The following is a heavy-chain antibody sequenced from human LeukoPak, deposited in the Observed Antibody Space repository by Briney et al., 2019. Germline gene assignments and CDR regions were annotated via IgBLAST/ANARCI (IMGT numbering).Heavy chain of an antibody. Sequence: GGSLRLSCAAAGFTFSSYEINWVRQAPGKGLEWVSSISSSGSTMYYADSVKGRFTISRDNAKNSLYLQMNSLRAEDTAVYYCARVDTSGFYPWGQGTLVTVSS. CDR3: ARVDTSGFYP. J-gene: IGHJ5*02. CDR2: ISSSGSTM. CDR1: GFTFSSYE. V-gene: IGHV3-48*03. D-gene: IGHD3-22*01.